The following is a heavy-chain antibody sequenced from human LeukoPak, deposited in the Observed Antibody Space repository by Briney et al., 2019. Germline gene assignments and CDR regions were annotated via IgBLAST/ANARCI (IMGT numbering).Heavy chain of an antibody. CDR2: IYYSGST. CDR3: ARVRYSSGWTPQDYYYYYMDV. D-gene: IGHD6-19*01. J-gene: IGHJ6*03. Sequence: SETLSLTCTVSGGSISSYYWSWIRQPPGKGLEWIGYIYYSGSTNYNPSLKSRVTISVDTSKNQFSLKLSSVTAADTAVYYCARVRYSSGWTPQDYYYYYMDVWGKGTTVTISS. V-gene: IGHV4-59*01. CDR1: GGSISSYY.